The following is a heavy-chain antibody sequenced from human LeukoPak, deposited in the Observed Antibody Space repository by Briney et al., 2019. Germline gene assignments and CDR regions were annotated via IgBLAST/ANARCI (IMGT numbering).Heavy chain of an antibody. CDR3: ARHGDAFDI. Sequence: PSETLSLTCAVYGGSFSGYYWSWIRQPPGKGLEWIGEINHSGSTNYNPSLKSRVTISVDTSKNQFSLKLSSVTVADTAVYYCARHGDAFDIWGQGTMVTVSS. J-gene: IGHJ3*02. V-gene: IGHV4-34*01. CDR2: INHSGST. CDR1: GGSFSGYY.